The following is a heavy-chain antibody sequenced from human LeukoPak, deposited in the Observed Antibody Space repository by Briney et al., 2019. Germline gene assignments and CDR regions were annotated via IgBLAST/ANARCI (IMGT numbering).Heavy chain of an antibody. CDR2: ISSSSSYI. Sequence: GGSLRLSCAASGFTFSSYSMNWVRQAPGKGLEWVSSISSSSSYIYYADSVKGRFTISRDNAKNSLYLQMNSLRAEDTAVYYCARSLDLNIVVVTAIDYWSQGTLVTVSS. V-gene: IGHV3-21*01. J-gene: IGHJ4*02. CDR1: GFTFSSYS. CDR3: ARSLDLNIVVVTAIDY. D-gene: IGHD2-21*02.